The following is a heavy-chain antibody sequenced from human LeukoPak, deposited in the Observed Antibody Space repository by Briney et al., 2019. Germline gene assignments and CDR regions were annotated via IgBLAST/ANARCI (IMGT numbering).Heavy chain of an antibody. V-gene: IGHV4-39*02. D-gene: IGHD3-3*02. CDR2: IYYSGST. CDR3: ARDSIPLAFDV. J-gene: IGHJ3*01. CDR1: GGSISSSSYY. Sequence: SETLSLTCTVSGGSISSSSYYWGWIRQPPGKGLEWIGSIYYSGSTYYNPSLKSRVTISVDTSKNQFSLKLSSVTAADTAVYYCARDSIPLAFDVWGQGTMVAVSS.